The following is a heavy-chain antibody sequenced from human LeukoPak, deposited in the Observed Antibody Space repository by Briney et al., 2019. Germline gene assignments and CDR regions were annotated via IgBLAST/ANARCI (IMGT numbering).Heavy chain of an antibody. CDR3: ARDGGYCSTTSCYDAFDI. CDR2: ISSGSDYI. CDR1: GFTFSTYS. J-gene: IGHJ3*02. Sequence: GGSLRLSCAASGFTFSTYSMNWVRQAPGKGLEWVSSISSGSDYIYYADSVKGRFTISRDNAKNSLYLQMNSLRAEDTAVYYCARDGGYCSTTSCYDAFDIWGQGTMVTVSS. V-gene: IGHV3-21*01. D-gene: IGHD2-2*01.